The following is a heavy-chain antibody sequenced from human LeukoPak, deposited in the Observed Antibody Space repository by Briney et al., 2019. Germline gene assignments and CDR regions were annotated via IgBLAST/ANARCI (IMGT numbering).Heavy chain of an antibody. V-gene: IGHV3-23*01. Sequence: GGSLRLSCAVSGFTLSSYAMSWVRQAPGKGLEWVSDISGSGDSTYYADSVKGRFTISRDNSKNTLYLQMNSLRAEDTAVYYCAKDLKDLAGYYFDYWGQGTLVTVSS. CDR1: GFTLSSYA. D-gene: IGHD1-14*01. CDR2: ISGSGDST. CDR3: AKDLKDLAGYYFDY. J-gene: IGHJ4*02.